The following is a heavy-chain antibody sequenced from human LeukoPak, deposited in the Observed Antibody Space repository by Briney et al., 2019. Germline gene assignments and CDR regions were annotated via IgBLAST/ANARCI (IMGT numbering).Heavy chain of an antibody. CDR2: IYHSGST. D-gene: IGHD5-18*01. CDR1: GGSISSSSW. CDR3: ARDSGYSYGYGFDP. V-gene: IGHV4-4*02. Sequence: PSGTLSLTCAVSGGSISSSSWWSWVRQAPGKGLQWIGEIYHSGSTNYNPSLKSRVTISVDKSKNQFSLNLSSVTAADTAVYYCARDSGYSYGYGFDPWGQGTLVTVSS. J-gene: IGHJ5*02.